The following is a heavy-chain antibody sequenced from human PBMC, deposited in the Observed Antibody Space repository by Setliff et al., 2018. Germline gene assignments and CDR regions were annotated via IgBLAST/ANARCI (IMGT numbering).Heavy chain of an antibody. CDR1: GGTFSSYA. CDR2: IIPIFGTA. D-gene: IGHD3-22*01. J-gene: IGHJ3*02. Sequence: SVKVSCKASGGTFSSYAISWVRQAPGQGLEWMGGIIPIFGTANYAQKFQGRVTITTDESTCTAYMELSSLRSEDTAVYYCASRKYYYDSSGYYYGDAFDIWGQGTMVTVSS. V-gene: IGHV1-69*05. CDR3: ASRKYYYDSSGYYYGDAFDI.